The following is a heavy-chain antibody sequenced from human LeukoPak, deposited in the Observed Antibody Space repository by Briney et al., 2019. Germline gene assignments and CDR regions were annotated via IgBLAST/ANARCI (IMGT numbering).Heavy chain of an antibody. CDR1: GGPNSSYY. Sequence: SETLSLTCTVSGGPNSSYYGIWTPQPPGKGLVCIGYIYYSGSTNYNPSLKRRVPISVHKSKNQFSLKLSSLSAAGTVVYDCARSIPQRITIFRVAPATFDPWGQGTLVTVSS. D-gene: IGHD3-3*01. V-gene: IGHV4-59*01. J-gene: IGHJ5*02. CDR3: ARSIPQRITIFRVAPATFDP. CDR2: IYYSGST.